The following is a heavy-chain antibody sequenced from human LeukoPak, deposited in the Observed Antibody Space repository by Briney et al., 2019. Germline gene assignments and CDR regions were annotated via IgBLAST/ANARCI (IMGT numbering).Heavy chain of an antibody. CDR2: ISGSGDYT. V-gene: IGHV3-23*01. Sequence: PGGSLRLSCAASGFNFKYYAMTWVRQAPGKGLEWVSSISGSGDYTYYADSVKGRFTISRDNSKDTLYLQVNGLRAEDMAVFYCAKGQDANYLPLDLWGRGTLVTVSS. D-gene: IGHD4/OR15-4a*01. CDR3: AKGQDANYLPLDL. CDR1: GFNFKYYA. J-gene: IGHJ2*01.